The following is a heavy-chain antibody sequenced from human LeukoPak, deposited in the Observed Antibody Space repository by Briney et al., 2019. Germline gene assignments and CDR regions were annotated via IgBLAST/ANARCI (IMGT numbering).Heavy chain of an antibody. D-gene: IGHD3-9*01. CDR1: GFTFSSYA. CDR3: ASETGYFDWLVSPLYYYYGMDV. J-gene: IGHJ6*04. Sequence: GGSLRLSCAASGFTFSSYAMSSVRQAPGKGLEWVSAISGSGGSTYYADSVKGRFTISRDNSMNTLYLQMNSPRAEDTAVYYCASETGYFDWLVSPLYYYYGMDVWGKGTTVTVSS. CDR2: ISGSGGST. V-gene: IGHV3-23*01.